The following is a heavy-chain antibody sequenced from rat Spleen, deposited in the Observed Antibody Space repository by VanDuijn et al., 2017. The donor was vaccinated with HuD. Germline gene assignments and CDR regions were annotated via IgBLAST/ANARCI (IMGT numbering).Heavy chain of an antibody. CDR2: ISYDGSST. Sequence: EVQLVESGGGLVQPGRSLKLSCAASGFTFSNYGMAWVRQAPTKGLEWVATISYDGSSTYYRDSVKGRFTISRDNAKNTQYLQMDSLRSEDTATYYCARRGYRYNYFDYWGQGVMVTVSS. D-gene: IGHD1-5*01. V-gene: IGHV5-29*01. CDR3: ARRGYRYNYFDY. J-gene: IGHJ2*01. CDR1: GFTFSNYG.